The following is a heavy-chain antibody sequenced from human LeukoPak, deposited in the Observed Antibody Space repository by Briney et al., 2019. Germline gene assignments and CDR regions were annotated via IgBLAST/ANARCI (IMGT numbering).Heavy chain of an antibody. CDR3: AKESTVTPGNVNWFDT. D-gene: IGHD4-17*01. J-gene: IGHJ5*02. CDR1: GFTFSIYA. V-gene: IGHV3-23*01. Sequence: HGGSLRLSCATSGFTFSIYAMTWVRQAPGKGLEWVSTISGSGGSTYYADSVKGRFTISRDNSKNTLYLQMNRLRAEDTAVYYCAKESTVTPGNVNWFDTWGQGTLVTVSS. CDR2: ISGSGGST.